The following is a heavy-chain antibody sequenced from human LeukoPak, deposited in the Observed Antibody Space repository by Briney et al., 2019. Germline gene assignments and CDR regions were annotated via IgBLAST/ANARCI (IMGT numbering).Heavy chain of an antibody. D-gene: IGHD2-2*01. CDR3: AKGSIPAAITYYMDV. CDR1: GFTFSSYA. CDR2: ISYDGSNK. Sequence: GGSLRLSCAASGFTFSSYAMHWVRQAPGKGLEWVAVISYDGSNKYYADSVKGRFTISRDNSKNTLYLQMNSLRAEDTAVYFCAKGSIPAAITYYMDVWGKGTTVTVSS. V-gene: IGHV3-30-3*01. J-gene: IGHJ6*03.